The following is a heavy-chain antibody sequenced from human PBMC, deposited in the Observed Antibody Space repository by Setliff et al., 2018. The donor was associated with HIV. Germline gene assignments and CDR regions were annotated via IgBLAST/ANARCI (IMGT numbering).Heavy chain of an antibody. J-gene: IGHJ5*02. D-gene: IGHD6-19*01. V-gene: IGHV4-59*08. Sequence: SETLSLTCTVSGASISSFYWSWIRQPPGKGLDWIGYIYYSGSTNYNPSLKSRVTMSVDTSKNRFSLKLNSVTAADTAVYYCARLNQQWLVRDSGGNWFDPWGQGILVTVSS. CDR1: GASISSFY. CDR3: ARLNQQWLVRDSGGNWFDP. CDR2: IYYSGST.